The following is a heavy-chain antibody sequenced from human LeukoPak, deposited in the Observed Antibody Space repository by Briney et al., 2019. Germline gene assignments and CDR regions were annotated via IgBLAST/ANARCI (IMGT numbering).Heavy chain of an antibody. J-gene: IGHJ4*02. CDR1: GFTFSIHS. CDR2: ISSDGTNK. D-gene: IGHD4-11*01. V-gene: IGHV3-30*01. Sequence: GGSLRLSCAASGFTFSIHSMHWVRQAPGKGLEWVAVISSDGTNKYYADSVKGRFTISRDNSQNTLPLQVNSLRAEDTAVYYCARQLYSNQYYFDYWGKGTLVTVSS. CDR3: ARQLYSNQYYFDY.